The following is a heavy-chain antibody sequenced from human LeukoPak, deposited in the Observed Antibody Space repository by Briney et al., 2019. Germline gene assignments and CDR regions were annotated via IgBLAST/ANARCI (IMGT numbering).Heavy chain of an antibody. J-gene: IGHJ4*02. CDR1: GYTFTGYY. V-gene: IGHV1-2*02. D-gene: IGHD3-22*01. Sequence: ASVKVSCKSSGYTFTGYYMHWVRQAPGQGLEWMGWINPKSGDTNSAQKFQGRVTMTRDTSISTAYMELNRVTSDDTAVYYCARDVGFYYYDSRGYGPVDYWGQGTLVTVSS. CDR3: ARDVGFYYYDSRGYGPVDY. CDR2: INPKSGDT.